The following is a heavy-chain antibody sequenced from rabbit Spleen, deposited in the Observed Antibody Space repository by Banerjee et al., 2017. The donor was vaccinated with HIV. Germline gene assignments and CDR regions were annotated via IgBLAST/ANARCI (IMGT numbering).Heavy chain of an antibody. D-gene: IGHD4-2*01. Sequence: QEQLEESGGDLVKPEGSLTLTCTASGFSFSSSYWICWVRQAPGKGLEWIACIYTGSSGTTNYASWVNGRFTISKTSSTTVTLQMTSLTAADTATYFCARVPHNAGAYFDLWGPGTLVTVS. J-gene: IGHJ4*01. CDR2: IYTGSSGTT. CDR3: ARVPHNAGAYFDL. CDR1: GFSFSSSYW. V-gene: IGHV1S45*01.